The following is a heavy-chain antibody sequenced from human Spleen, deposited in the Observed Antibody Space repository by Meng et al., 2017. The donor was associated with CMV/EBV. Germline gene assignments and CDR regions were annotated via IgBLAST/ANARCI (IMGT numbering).Heavy chain of an antibody. CDR3: ARSPYDSSGYYSYGLDY. CDR1: GGSISSYY. CDR2: IYTSGST. Sequence: HLNSSYPVLVRPPQPRPPSGTVSGGSISSYYWSLIRQPAGKELEWIWRIYTSGSTNYNPSLKSRFTMSVDTSKNQFSLKLISVISVATAVYYCARSPYDSSGYYSYGLDYWGQGTLVTVSS. D-gene: IGHD3-22*01. V-gene: IGHV4-4*07. J-gene: IGHJ4*02.